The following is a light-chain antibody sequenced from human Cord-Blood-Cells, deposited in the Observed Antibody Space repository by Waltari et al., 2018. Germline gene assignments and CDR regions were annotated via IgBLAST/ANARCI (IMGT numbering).Light chain of an antibody. J-gene: IGKJ1*01. CDR1: QSISSW. CDR2: DAS. V-gene: IGKV1-5*01. Sequence: DIQMTQSPSTLSASVGDRVTITCRASQSISSWLAWYQQKPGKAPKLLIYDASSLESGVPSRFSGSGSWTEFTLTISSLQPDDLATYYCQQYNSYSWTFGQGTKVEIK. CDR3: QQYNSYSWT.